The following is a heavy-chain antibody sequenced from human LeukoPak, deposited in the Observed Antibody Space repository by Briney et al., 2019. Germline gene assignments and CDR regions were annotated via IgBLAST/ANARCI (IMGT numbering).Heavy chain of an antibody. CDR1: GYSFTTYW. V-gene: IGHV5-51*01. D-gene: IGHD2-2*01. CDR2: IYPGDSDT. CDR3: ARWLGDCSSTSCYESN. Sequence: GESLKISCKGSGYSFTTYWIGWVRQMPGKGLEWMGIIYPGDSDTRYSPSFQGQVTISADKSISTAYLQWSSLKASDTAMYYCARWLGDCSSTSCYESNWGQGTLVTVSS. J-gene: IGHJ4*02.